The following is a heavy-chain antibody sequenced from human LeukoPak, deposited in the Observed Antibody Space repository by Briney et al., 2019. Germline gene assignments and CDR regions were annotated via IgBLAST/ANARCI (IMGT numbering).Heavy chain of an antibody. D-gene: IGHD1-1*01. CDR1: GGSISSSLYH. CDR2: VFHSGNT. J-gene: IGHJ6*03. CDR3: ARQIVGTSWNYYYSYIDV. V-gene: IGHV4-39*01. Sequence: SETLSLTCSVSGGSISSSLYHWGWLRQPPGKGLEWIGNVFHSGNTYSSPSLQSRVAFSVDTSKNQFSLKLTSVTATDTAVDYCARQIVGTSWNYYYSYIDVWGKGTSVSVSS.